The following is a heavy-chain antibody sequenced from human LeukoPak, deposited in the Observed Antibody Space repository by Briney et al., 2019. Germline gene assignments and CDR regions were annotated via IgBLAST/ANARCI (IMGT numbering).Heavy chain of an antibody. CDR3: ARSPPFTYYYDSSGSGY. J-gene: IGHJ4*02. V-gene: IGHV4-59*12. CDR2: IYYSGST. CDR1: GGSISSYY. Sequence: PSETLSLTCTVSGGSISSYYWSWIRQPPGKGLEWIGYIYYSGSTNYNPSLKSRVTISVDTSKNQFSLKLSSVTAADTAVYYCARSPPFTYYYDSSGSGYWGQGTLVTVSS. D-gene: IGHD3-22*01.